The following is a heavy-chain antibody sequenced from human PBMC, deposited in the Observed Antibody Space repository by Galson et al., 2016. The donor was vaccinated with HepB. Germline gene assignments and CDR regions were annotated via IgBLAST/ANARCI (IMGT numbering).Heavy chain of an antibody. CDR1: GFTFSSST. D-gene: IGHD4-17*01. V-gene: IGHV1-58*01. CDR3: AADYGAYTPFDY. CDR2: IVVGGGNT. Sequence: SVKVSCKASGFTFSSSTVQWLRQARGQRLEWIGWIVVGGGNTKHAQKFQDRVALTRDLSTDTVYMELDSLKSEDTAVYYCAADYGAYTPFDYWGRGALVTVSS. J-gene: IGHJ4*02.